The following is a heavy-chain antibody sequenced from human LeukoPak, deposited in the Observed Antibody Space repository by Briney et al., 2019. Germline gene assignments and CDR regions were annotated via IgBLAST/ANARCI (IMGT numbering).Heavy chain of an antibody. CDR1: GGSISSYY. V-gene: IGHV4-59*08. CDR2: ISYSGST. J-gene: IGHJ4*02. D-gene: IGHD6-19*01. Sequence: PSETLSLTCTVSGGSISSYYWSWIRQSPGKGLEWIGYISYSGSTTYNPSLKSRVTISVDTSKNQFSLKLNSVTAADTAVYYCARPDYSSGWYYFDYWGQGTLVTVSS. CDR3: ARPDYSSGWYYFDY.